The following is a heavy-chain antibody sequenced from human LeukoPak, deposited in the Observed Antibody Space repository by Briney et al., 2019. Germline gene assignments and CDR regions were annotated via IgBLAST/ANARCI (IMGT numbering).Heavy chain of an antibody. CDR2: ISAGGDTI. J-gene: IGHJ4*02. CDR3: AKSTGYYDSSAYGIDY. V-gene: IGHV3-23*01. CDR1: GFTFNSHA. D-gene: IGHD3-22*01. Sequence: GGSLRLSCAASGFTFNSHAMSWVRQTPGKGLEWVSSISAGGDTIHYADSVKGRFTIPRDNSKNTLYLQMNSLRAEDTAVYYCAKSTGYYDSSAYGIDYWGQGTLVTVSS.